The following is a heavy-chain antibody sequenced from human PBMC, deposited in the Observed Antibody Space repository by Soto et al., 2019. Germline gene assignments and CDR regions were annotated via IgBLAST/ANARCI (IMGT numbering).Heavy chain of an antibody. D-gene: IGHD1-26*01. J-gene: IGHJ4*02. V-gene: IGHV4-34*01. CDR3: ARGLISGSHYSGGWYYFDY. Sequence: SETLSLTCAVYGGSFNGYIWSWIRQPPGKGLQWIGQINHSGSAYYNPSLRSRVTISVHTSNSQFSLELSSVTAADTAVYYCARGLISGSHYSGGWYYFDYWGQGTVVTVSS. CDR1: GGSFNGYI. CDR2: INHSGSA.